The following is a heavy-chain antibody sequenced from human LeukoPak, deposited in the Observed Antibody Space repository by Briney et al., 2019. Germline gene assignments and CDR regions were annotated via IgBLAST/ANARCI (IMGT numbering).Heavy chain of an antibody. Sequence: PGGSLRLSCAASGFIFSSYAMTWVRQAPGKGLEWVSASGSGGSTYYADSVKGRFTISRDTSKSTLYLQMNSLRAEDTAVYYCAKRSGDSYYLDSWGQGTLATVSS. CDR3: AKRSGDSYYLDS. CDR1: GFIFSSYA. J-gene: IGHJ4*02. D-gene: IGHD2-15*01. CDR2: SGSGGST. V-gene: IGHV3-23*01.